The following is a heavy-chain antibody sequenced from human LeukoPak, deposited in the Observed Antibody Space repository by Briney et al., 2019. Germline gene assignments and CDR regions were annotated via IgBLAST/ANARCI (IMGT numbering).Heavy chain of an antibody. J-gene: IGHJ4*02. D-gene: IGHD3-22*01. Sequence: GGSLRLSCAASGFTFSSHAMNWVRQAPGEGLEWVSFISSSGNTIYQADSVKCRFTISRDNARNSLYLQMNSLRAEDTAVYYCARDLTYYYGSSAAYWGQGTLVTVSS. CDR1: GFTFSSHA. CDR3: ARDLTYYYGSSAAY. CDR2: ISSSGNTI. V-gene: IGHV3-48*01.